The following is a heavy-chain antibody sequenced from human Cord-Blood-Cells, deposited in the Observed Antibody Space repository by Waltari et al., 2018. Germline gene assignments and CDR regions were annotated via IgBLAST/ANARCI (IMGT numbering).Heavy chain of an antibody. CDR1: GFTFSSYG. J-gene: IGHJ4*02. D-gene: IGHD6-6*01. V-gene: IGHV3-33*01. CDR2: IWYDGRNK. CDR3: ARDRGQSIAARRGFDY. Sequence: QVQLVESGGGVVQPGRSLRLSCAASGFTFSSYGMHWVRQAPGKGLEWVAVIWYDGRNKYYADSVKGRFTISRDNSKNTLYLQMNSLRAEDTAVYYCARDRGQSIAARRGFDYWGQGTLVTVSS.